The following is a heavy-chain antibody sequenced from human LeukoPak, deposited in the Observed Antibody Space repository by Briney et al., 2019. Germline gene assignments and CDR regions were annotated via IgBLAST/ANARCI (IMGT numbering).Heavy chain of an antibody. CDR2: IYYSGST. CDR3: ASKAGFGELFFDY. J-gene: IGHJ4*02. V-gene: IGHV4-39*01. Sequence: KTSETLSLTCTVSGGSISSYYWGWIRQPPGKGLEWIGSIYYSGSTYYNPSLKSRVTISVDTSKNQFSLKLSSVTAADTAVYYCASKAGFGELFFDYWGQGTLVTVSS. D-gene: IGHD3-10*01. CDR1: GGSISSYY.